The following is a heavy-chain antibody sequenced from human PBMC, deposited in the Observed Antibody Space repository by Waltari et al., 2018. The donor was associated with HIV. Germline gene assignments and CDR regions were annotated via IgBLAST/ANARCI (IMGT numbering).Heavy chain of an antibody. CDR2: IYSGGST. CDR3: ARDSAADGMDV. V-gene: IGHV3-66*01. D-gene: IGHD6-13*01. J-gene: IGHJ6*02. Sequence: EVQLVESGGGLVQPGGSLSVSGSAHGFTVSSNYMSWVRQAPGKGLEWVSGIYSGGSTYYADSVKGRFTISRDNSKNTLYLQMNSLRAEDTAVYYCARDSAADGMDVWGQGTTVTVSS. CDR1: GFTVSSNY.